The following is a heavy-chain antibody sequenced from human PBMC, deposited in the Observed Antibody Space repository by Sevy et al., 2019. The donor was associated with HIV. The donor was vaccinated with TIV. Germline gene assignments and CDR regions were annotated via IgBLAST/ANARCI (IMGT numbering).Heavy chain of an antibody. V-gene: IGHV3-48*02. CDR2: LTGDERTE. J-gene: IGHJ4*01. CDR1: GFRLNVYT. Sequence: GGSLRLSCAASGFRLNVYTMNWVRQAPGKGLGWVSYLTGDERTEYYADSVKGRFTISRDNARNALFLQMNSLRDEDTAIYDCARSVEGNFDYWGHGSLVTVSS. D-gene: IGHD6-19*01. CDR3: ARSVEGNFDY.